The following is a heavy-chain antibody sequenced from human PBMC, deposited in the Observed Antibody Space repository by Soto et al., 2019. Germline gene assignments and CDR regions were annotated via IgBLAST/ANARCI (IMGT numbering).Heavy chain of an antibody. CDR3: TTEDLRSYYYGMDV. D-gene: IGHD3-16*01. V-gene: IGHV3-15*07. Sequence: GGSLRLSCAASGFTFSNAWMNWVRQAPGKGLEWVGRIKSKTDGGTTDYAAPVKGRFTISRDDSKNTLYLQMNSLKTEDTAVYYCTTEDLRSYYYGMDVWGQGTTVTVSS. CDR1: GFTFSNAW. CDR2: IKSKTDGGTT. J-gene: IGHJ6*02.